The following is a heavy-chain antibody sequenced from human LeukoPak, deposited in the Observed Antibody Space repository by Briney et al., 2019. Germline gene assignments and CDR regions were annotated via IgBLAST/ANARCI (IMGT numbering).Heavy chain of an antibody. CDR3: AGVRRVRGCSGGSCYSEFDY. CDR1: GGSISSGSYY. J-gene: IGHJ4*02. Sequence: SETLSLTCTVSGGSISSGSYYWSWIRQPAGKGLEWIGRIYTSGSTNYNPSLKSRVTISVDTSKNQFSLKLSSVTAADTAVYYCAGVRRVRGCSGGSCYSEFDYWGQGTLVTVSS. CDR2: IYTSGST. D-gene: IGHD2-15*01. V-gene: IGHV4-61*02.